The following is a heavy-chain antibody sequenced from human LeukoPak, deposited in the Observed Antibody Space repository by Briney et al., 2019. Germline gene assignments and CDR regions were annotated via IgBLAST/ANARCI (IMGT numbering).Heavy chain of an antibody. D-gene: IGHD3-16*01. CDR3: GRAFPPLRTSSAGDL. CDR1: GVSFSDYD. V-gene: IGHV3-21*01. J-gene: IGHJ1*01. Sequence: GGSLRLSCSASGVSFSDYDMNWVRQAPGKGLEWVSAISGRSSHVYYGESVKGRFTISRDNAKNSLYLQLDSLGVEDTAVYYCGRAFPPLRTSSAGDLWGQGTLVTVSS. CDR2: ISGRSSHV.